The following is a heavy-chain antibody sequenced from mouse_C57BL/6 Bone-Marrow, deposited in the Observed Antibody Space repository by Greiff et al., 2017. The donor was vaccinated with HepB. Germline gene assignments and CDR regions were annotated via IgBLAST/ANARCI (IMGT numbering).Heavy chain of an antibody. CDR2: INPNNGGT. Sequence: VQLQQSGPELVKPGASVKISCKASGYTFTDYYMNWVKQSHGKSLEWIGDINPNNGGTSYNQKFKGKATLTVDKSSSTAYMELRSLTSEDSAVYYCARGDPHGDYWGQGTTLTVSS. CDR1: GYTFTDYY. CDR3: ARGDPHGDY. J-gene: IGHJ2*01. V-gene: IGHV1-26*01. D-gene: IGHD2-13*01.